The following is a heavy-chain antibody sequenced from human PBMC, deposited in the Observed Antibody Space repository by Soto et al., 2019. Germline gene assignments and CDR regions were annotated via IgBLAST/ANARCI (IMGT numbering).Heavy chain of an antibody. CDR1: GFTLSTYD. D-gene: IGHD3-10*01. CDR2: LSYAGDT. Sequence: EVQLVESGGGLVQPGGSLRLSCAASGFTLSTYDMHWVRQGTGKGLEWVAALSYAGDTYYPGSVKGRFTVSRESAKNTLYLQINSLTAGDTAVSYCATGPHSASGYYYMDVWGKGTTDTVSS. J-gene: IGHJ6*03. V-gene: IGHV3-13*01. CDR3: ATGPHSASGYYYMDV.